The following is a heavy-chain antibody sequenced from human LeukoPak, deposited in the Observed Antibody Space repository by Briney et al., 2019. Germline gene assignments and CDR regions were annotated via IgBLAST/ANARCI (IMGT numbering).Heavy chain of an antibody. CDR2: ISYDGSNK. Sequence: GGSLRLSCAASGFTFSSYGMHWVRQAPGKGLEWVAVISYDGSNKYYADSVKGRFTISRDNSKNTLYLQMNSLRAEDTAVYYCARATQLVLDYWGRGTLVTVSS. J-gene: IGHJ4*02. CDR1: GFTFSSYG. D-gene: IGHD6-13*01. CDR3: ARATQLVLDY. V-gene: IGHV3-30*03.